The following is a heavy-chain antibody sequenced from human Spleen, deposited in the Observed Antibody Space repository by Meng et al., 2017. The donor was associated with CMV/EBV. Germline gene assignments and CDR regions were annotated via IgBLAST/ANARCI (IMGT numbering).Heavy chain of an antibody. V-gene: IGHV3-20*04. CDR1: GLTFDDYG. CDR3: ARVLTGATTPFDY. J-gene: IGHJ4*02. Sequence: GESLKISCAASGLTFDDYGMSWVRQAPGKGLEWVSGINWNGGSTGYADSVKGRFTISRDNAKNSLYLQMNSLRAEDTALYYCARVLTGATTPFDYWGQGTLVTVSS. D-gene: IGHD1-26*01. CDR2: INWNGGST.